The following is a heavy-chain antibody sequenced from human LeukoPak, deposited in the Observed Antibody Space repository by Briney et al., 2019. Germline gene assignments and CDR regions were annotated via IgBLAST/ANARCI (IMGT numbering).Heavy chain of an antibody. D-gene: IGHD5-18*01. CDR1: GGTFSSYA. CDR3: GRSAGYGPLDY. J-gene: IGHJ4*02. V-gene: IGHV1-8*02. Sequence: ASVKVSCKASGGTFSSYAISWVRQAPGQGLEWMGWVNPKSGNSGSAQKFQGRVTMTWRTSVTTAYLELDSLTSDDTAVYYCGRSAGYGPLDYWGQGTLVTVSS. CDR2: VNPKSGNS.